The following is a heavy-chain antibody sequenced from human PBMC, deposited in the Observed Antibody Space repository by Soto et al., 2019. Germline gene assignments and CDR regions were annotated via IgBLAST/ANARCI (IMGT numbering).Heavy chain of an antibody. CDR1: GFTFSSYW. Sequence: EVQLVESGGGLVLPGGSLRLSCAASGFTFSSYWMSWVRQAPGKGLEWVANIKQDGSEKYYVDSVKGRFTISRDNAKNSLYLQMNSLRAEDTAVYYCALEWLSSPFDYWGQGTLVTVSS. J-gene: IGHJ4*02. V-gene: IGHV3-7*01. CDR3: ALEWLSSPFDY. D-gene: IGHD3-3*01. CDR2: IKQDGSEK.